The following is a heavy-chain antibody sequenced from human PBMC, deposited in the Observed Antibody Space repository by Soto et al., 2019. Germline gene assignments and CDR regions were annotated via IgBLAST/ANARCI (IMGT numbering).Heavy chain of an antibody. CDR3: ARPPGYSSSWYYYGMDV. D-gene: IGHD6-13*01. CDR2: MNPNSGNT. CDR1: GYTFTSYD. V-gene: IGHV1-8*01. J-gene: IGHJ6*02. Sequence: ASVKVSCKASGYTFTSYDINWVRQATGQGLEWMGWMNPNSGNTGYAQKFQGRVTMTRNTSISTAYMELSSLRSEDTAVYYCARPPGYSSSWYYYGMDVWGQGTTVTVLL.